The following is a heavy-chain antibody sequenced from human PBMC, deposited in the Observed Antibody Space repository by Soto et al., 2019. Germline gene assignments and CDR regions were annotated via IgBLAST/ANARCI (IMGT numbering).Heavy chain of an antibody. CDR3: GRDREREQLGYYGVDV. Sequence: PGGSLRLSCAASGFSFSHYGMQWVRQAPGKGLEWVAVISYDGSHKYYAESVTGRFTISRDNPKNTLYLQMNSLRPDDTALYFCGRDREREQLGYYGVDVWGQGTTVTVSS. V-gene: IGHV3-30*03. D-gene: IGHD6-13*01. CDR2: ISYDGSHK. CDR1: GFSFSHYG. J-gene: IGHJ6*02.